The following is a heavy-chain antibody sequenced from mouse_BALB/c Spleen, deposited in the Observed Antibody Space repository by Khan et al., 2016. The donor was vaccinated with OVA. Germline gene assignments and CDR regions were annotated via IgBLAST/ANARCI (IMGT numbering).Heavy chain of an antibody. D-gene: IGHD2-2*01. CDR3: ARREKYGYDPSWFAY. CDR1: GYTFTSYW. Sequence: QVRLQQSGAELVRPGASVNLSCKASGYTFTSYWMNWVKQRPGHGLEWIGRIDPSDSESHYNQMFREKATLTVDKSSSTAYMQLSSLTSEDSAVYYCARREKYGYDPSWFAYWGQGTLVTVSA. CDR2: IDPSDSES. V-gene: IGHV1-61*01. J-gene: IGHJ3*01.